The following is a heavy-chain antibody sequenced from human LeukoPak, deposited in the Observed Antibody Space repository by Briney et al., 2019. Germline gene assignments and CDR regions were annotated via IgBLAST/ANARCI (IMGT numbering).Heavy chain of an antibody. D-gene: IGHD3-3*01. Sequence: SETLSLTCTVSGGSISSHYWSWIRQPPGKGLEWIGYFYYSGSTNYNPSLKSRVTISVDTSKNQFSLKLSSVTAADTAVYYCARVHDFWSGYYTRGYFDYWGPGTLVTVSS. CDR2: FYYSGST. V-gene: IGHV4-59*11. CDR1: GGSISSHY. J-gene: IGHJ4*02. CDR3: ARVHDFWSGYYTRGYFDY.